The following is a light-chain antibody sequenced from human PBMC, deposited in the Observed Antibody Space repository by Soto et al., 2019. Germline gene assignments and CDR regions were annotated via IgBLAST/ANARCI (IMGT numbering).Light chain of an antibody. CDR3: QQSYSTPPMT. CDR2: AAS. V-gene: IGKV1-39*01. J-gene: IGKJ3*01. Sequence: DIQMTQSPSSLSASVGDRVTITCRASQSISSYLNWYQQKPGKAPKLLIYAASSLQSRVPSRFSGSGSGKDFTLNISSLQPDDLAIYYCQQSYSTPPMTFGPGTKVDIK. CDR1: QSISSY.